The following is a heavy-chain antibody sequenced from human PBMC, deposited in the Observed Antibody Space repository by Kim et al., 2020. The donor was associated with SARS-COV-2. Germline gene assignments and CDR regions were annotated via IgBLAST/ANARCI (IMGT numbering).Heavy chain of an antibody. J-gene: IGHJ4*02. CDR2: TSGSGDRT. CDR1: GFTFSSYA. V-gene: IGHV3-23*01. D-gene: IGHD4-17*01. CDR3: TKHERSFGDSLSDY. Sequence: GGSLRLSCAASGFTFSSYAMSWVRQAPGKGLEWVSGTSGSGDRTFYADSVKGRFTISRDDSKNTLYLQMNSLRAGDTAVYYCTKHERSFGDSLSDYWGQGTLVTVSS.